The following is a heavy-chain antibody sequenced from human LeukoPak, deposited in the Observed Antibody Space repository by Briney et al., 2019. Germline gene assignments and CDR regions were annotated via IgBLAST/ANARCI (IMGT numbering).Heavy chain of an antibody. Sequence: PGGSLRLSRAASGFTFSSYEMNWVRQAPGKGLEWVSYISSSGSTIYYADSVKGRFTISRDNAKNSLYLQMNSLRAEDTAVYYCARDGSPYYDYGDYGPFDYWGQGTLVTVSS. V-gene: IGHV3-48*03. CDR1: GFTFSSYE. CDR3: ARDGSPYYDYGDYGPFDY. J-gene: IGHJ4*02. CDR2: ISSSGSTI. D-gene: IGHD4-17*01.